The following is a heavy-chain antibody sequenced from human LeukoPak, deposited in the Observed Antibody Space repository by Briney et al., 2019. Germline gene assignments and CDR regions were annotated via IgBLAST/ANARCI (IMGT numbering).Heavy chain of an antibody. V-gene: IGHV1-18*01. Sequence: ASVKVSCKASGYRFITYGLSWVRQAPGQGLEWMGCISAYNGNTNFAPKLQGRVTATADTSTSTAYMELRSLRSDDTAVYYCARDVFEGFGERVIDAFDLWGQGTIVTVSS. J-gene: IGHJ3*01. CDR2: ISAYNGNT. D-gene: IGHD3-10*01. CDR3: ARDVFEGFGERVIDAFDL. CDR1: GYRFITYG.